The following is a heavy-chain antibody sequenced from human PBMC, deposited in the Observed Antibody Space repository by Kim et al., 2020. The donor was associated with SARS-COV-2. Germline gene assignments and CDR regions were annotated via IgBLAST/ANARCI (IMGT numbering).Heavy chain of an antibody. CDR2: IYPGDSDI. CDR3: ASIHAIGRSCSGGSCSYDAFDI. J-gene: IGHJ3*02. CDR1: GYSLTTYW. V-gene: IGHV5-51*01. Sequence: GESLKISCKASGYSLTTYWIGWVRQMPGKCLEWMGVIYPGDSDIRYSPSFQGQVTISADKSITTAYLQWSSLKASDPAMYDCASIHAIGRSCSGGSCSYDAFDIWGHGKVVTVSS. D-gene: IGHD2-15*01.